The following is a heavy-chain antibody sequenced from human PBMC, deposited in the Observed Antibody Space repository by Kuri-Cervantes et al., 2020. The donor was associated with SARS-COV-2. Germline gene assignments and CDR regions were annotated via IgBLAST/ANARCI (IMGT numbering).Heavy chain of an antibody. CDR3: ARDNRYGDYVPDY. Sequence: GESLKISCAASGFTFSSYAMSWVRQAPGKGLEWVSAISGSGGSTYYADSVKGRFTISRDNAKNSLYLQMNSLRDEDTAVYYCARDNRYGDYVPDYWGQGTLVTVSS. CDR2: ISGSGGST. CDR1: GFTFSSYA. V-gene: IGHV3-23*01. J-gene: IGHJ4*02. D-gene: IGHD4-17*01.